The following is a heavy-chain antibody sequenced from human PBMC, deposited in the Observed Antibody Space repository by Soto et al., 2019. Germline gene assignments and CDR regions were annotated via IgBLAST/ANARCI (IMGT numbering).Heavy chain of an antibody. CDR1: GFTFSSYA. D-gene: IGHD3-3*01. Sequence: EVQLLESGGGLVQPGGSLRLSCAASGFTFSSYAMSWVRQAPGKGLEWVSAISGSGGSTYYADSVKGRFTISRDNSKNTLYLQMNSLRAEDTAVYYCAKDRSSYYDFWSGYWNDAFDIWGQGTMVTVSS. CDR3: AKDRSSYYDFWSGYWNDAFDI. CDR2: ISGSGGST. V-gene: IGHV3-23*01. J-gene: IGHJ3*02.